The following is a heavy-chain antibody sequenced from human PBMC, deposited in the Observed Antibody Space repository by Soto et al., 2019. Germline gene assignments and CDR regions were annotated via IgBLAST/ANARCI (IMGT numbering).Heavy chain of an antibody. V-gene: IGHV1-69*01. CDR1: GGTFSSYA. Sequence: QVQLVQSGAEVKKPGSSVKVSCKASGGTFSSYAISWVRQAPGQGREWMGGIIPIFGTANYAQKFQGRVTITADESTSTAYMELSSLRSEDTAVYYCAENIVVVPAAKGTYYYYGMDVWGQGTTVTVSS. J-gene: IGHJ6*02. D-gene: IGHD2-2*01. CDR3: AENIVVVPAAKGTYYYYGMDV. CDR2: IIPIFGTA.